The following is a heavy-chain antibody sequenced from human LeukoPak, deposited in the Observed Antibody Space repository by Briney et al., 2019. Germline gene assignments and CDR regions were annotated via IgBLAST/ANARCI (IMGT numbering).Heavy chain of an antibody. D-gene: IGHD6-19*01. CDR1: GYSFTNYA. J-gene: IGHJ4*02. V-gene: IGHV1-2*02. Sequence: ASVKVSCKASGYSFTNYAMNWVRQAPGQGLEWMGWIHPNSGGTNYAQKFQGRVTMTRDTSISTAYMELSRLRSDDTAVYYCARDSSGWYVVGGYWGQGTLVTVSS. CDR3: ARDSSGWYVVGGY. CDR2: IHPNSGGT.